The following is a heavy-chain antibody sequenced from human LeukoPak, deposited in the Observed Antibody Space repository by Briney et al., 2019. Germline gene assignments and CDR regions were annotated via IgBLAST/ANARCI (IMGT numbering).Heavy chain of an antibody. CDR3: ARAYGDYGFYYGMDV. D-gene: IGHD4-17*01. Sequence: PSETLSLTCTVSGGSISSYYWSCIRQPPGKGLEWIGYIYYSGSTNYNPSLKSRVTISEDTSKNQFSLKLSSVTAADTAVYYCARAYGDYGFYYGMDVWGQGTTVTVSS. CDR1: GGSISSYY. V-gene: IGHV4-59*01. J-gene: IGHJ6*02. CDR2: IYYSGST.